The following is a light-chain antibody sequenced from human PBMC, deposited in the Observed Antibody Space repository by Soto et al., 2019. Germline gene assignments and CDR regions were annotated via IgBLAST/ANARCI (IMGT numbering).Light chain of an antibody. CDR3: QQYGSSPFT. CDR1: QSVSSNY. Sequence: EMVLTQSPGTLSLSPGERATLSCRASQSVSSNYLTWYQQKPGQAPRLLIYGASSRATGIADRFSGSGSGTDFTLTISRLEPEEFAVYYCQQYGSSPFTFSPGTKVDIK. V-gene: IGKV3-20*01. CDR2: GAS. J-gene: IGKJ3*01.